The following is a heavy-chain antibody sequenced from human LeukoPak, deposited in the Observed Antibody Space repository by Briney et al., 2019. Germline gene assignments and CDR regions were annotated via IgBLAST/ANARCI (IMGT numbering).Heavy chain of an antibody. D-gene: IGHD3-16*01. CDR3: AKRLGGSGFDY. CDR1: GFASSTYV. Sequence: GGSLTLSCAASGFASSTYVMSWVRQAPGNGRDWVSAIGTSGGTTYYADSVKGRFTISRDNSKDTLYLQMNSLRAEDTAVYYCAKRLGGSGFDYWGQGTLVTVSS. CDR2: IGTSGGTT. V-gene: IGHV3-23*01. J-gene: IGHJ4*02.